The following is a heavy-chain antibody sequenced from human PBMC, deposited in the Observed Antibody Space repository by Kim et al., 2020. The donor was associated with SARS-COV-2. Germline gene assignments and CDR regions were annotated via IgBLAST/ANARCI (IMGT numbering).Heavy chain of an antibody. J-gene: IGHJ5*02. CDR2: IHSSGST. D-gene: IGHD2-2*01. CDR1: GGSISSYY. V-gene: IGHV4-4*07. Sequence: SETLSLICTVSGGSISSYYWNWIRQPAGKGLEWIGRIHSSGSTTYNPSLKSRVTMSVDTSKNQLSLNLNSVTAADTAVYYCARDRGCSSTNCYNWFDPWG. CDR3: ARDRGCSSTNCYNWFDP.